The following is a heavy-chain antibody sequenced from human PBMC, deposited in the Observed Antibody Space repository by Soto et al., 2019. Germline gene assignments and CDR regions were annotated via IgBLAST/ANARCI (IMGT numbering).Heavy chain of an antibody. J-gene: IGHJ5*02. Sequence: GGSLRLSCAASGFTFSTHAMSWVRQAPGKGLEWVSGISNSGGSTHYADSVKGRFTISRDNSKNTLYLQMNSLRVEDTAVYYCAKDKLLMVYATDEGRDPWGQGTLVTVSS. CDR2: ISNSGGST. CDR1: GFTFSTHA. D-gene: IGHD2-8*01. CDR3: AKDKLLMVYATDEGRDP. V-gene: IGHV3-23*01.